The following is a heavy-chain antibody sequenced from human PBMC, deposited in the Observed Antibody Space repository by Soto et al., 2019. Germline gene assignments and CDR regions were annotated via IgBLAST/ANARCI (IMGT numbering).Heavy chain of an antibody. D-gene: IGHD6-19*01. CDR3: ARAVAVPADFDY. Sequence: ASVKVSCKASGYTFTSYAMHWVRQAPGQRLEWMGWINAGNGNTKYSQKFQGRVTITRDTSASTAYMGLSSLRSEDTAVFFCARAVAVPADFDYWGQGTLVTVSS. CDR1: GYTFTSYA. J-gene: IGHJ4*02. CDR2: INAGNGNT. V-gene: IGHV1-3*01.